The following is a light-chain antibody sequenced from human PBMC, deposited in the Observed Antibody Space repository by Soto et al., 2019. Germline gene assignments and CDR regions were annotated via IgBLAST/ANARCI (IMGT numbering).Light chain of an antibody. Sequence: QLVLTQPPSVSGAPGQRVTISCTGSSSNIGAGYDVHWYQQLPGTAPKLLIYGNSNRPSGVPDRFSGSKSGTSASLAITGLQAEDEADYYCQSYDSSRVLFGGGTKLTVL. CDR2: GNS. J-gene: IGLJ2*01. V-gene: IGLV1-40*01. CDR3: QSYDSSRVL. CDR1: SSNIGAGYD.